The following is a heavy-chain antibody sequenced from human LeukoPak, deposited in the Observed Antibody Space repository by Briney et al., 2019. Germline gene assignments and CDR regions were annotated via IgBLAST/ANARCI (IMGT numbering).Heavy chain of an antibody. J-gene: IGHJ4*02. CDR3: ARGDSSGEFDY. V-gene: IGHV4-59*01. D-gene: IGHD3-22*01. CDR2: IYYSGST. Sequence: PSETLSHTCTVSGGSISSYYWSWIRQPPGKGPEWIGYIYYSGSTNYNPSLKSRVIISVDTSKNQFSLKLSSVTAADTAVYYCARGDSSGEFDYWGQGTLVTVSS. CDR1: GGSISSYY.